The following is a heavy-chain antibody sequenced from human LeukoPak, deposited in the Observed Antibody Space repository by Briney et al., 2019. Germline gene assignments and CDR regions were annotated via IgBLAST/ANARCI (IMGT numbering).Heavy chain of an antibody. CDR1: GFTFTSSA. V-gene: IGHV1-58*01. CDR3: AADAYGDPVYYYYYYMDV. D-gene: IGHD4-17*01. Sequence: GASVKVSCKASGFTFTSSAVQWVRQARGQRLEWIGWIVVGSGNTNYAQKFQERVTITRDMSTSTAYMELSSLRSEDTAVYYCAADAYGDPVYYYYYYMDVWGKGTTVTVSS. CDR2: IVVGSGNT. J-gene: IGHJ6*03.